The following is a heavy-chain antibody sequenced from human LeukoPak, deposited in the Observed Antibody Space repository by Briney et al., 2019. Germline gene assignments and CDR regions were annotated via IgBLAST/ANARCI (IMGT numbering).Heavy chain of an antibody. Sequence: PSETLSLTCTVSGDSIGTKYWSWIRQPAGKGLEWIGRIYTSGSTNYNPSLKSRVTMSVDTSKNQFSLKLSSVTAADTAVYYCASTGRTAAGTSWFDPWGQGTLVTVSS. CDR1: GDSIGTKY. D-gene: IGHD6-13*01. CDR2: IYTSGST. CDR3: ASTGRTAAGTSWFDP. J-gene: IGHJ5*02. V-gene: IGHV4-4*07.